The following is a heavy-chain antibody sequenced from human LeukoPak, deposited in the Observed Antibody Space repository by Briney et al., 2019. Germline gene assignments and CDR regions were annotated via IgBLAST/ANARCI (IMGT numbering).Heavy chain of an antibody. J-gene: IGHJ4*02. V-gene: IGHV4-4*07. CDR2: LYTSGST. Sequence: VKPSETLSLTCSVSGGSISSYYWSWIRQPAGKGLEWIGRLYTSGSTNYKPSLKSRVTMSVDTSKNQFSLKLSSVTAADTAVYYCARDGGVGAQYYFDYWGQGTLVTVSS. D-gene: IGHD1-26*01. CDR1: GGSISSYY. CDR3: ARDGGVGAQYYFDY.